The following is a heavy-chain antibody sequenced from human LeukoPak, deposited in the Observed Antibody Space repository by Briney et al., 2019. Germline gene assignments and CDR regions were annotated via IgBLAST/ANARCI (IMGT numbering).Heavy chain of an antibody. J-gene: IGHJ4*02. CDR2: ISTSGRTI. CDR1: GFTFSSNW. D-gene: IGHD7-27*01. Sequence: GGSLRLSCAASGFTFSSNWMHWVRQAPGKGLEWVSYISTSGRTIHYADSVKGRFTISRDNAKNSLDLQMNSLRAEDTAIYYCARDWGGGDYWGQGTLVTVSS. CDR3: ARDWGGGDY. V-gene: IGHV3-48*04.